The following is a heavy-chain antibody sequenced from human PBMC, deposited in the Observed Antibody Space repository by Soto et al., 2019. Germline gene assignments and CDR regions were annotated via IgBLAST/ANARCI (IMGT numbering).Heavy chain of an antibody. CDR1: GFSLSSTRVG. Sequence: QITLKESGPTLVQPTQTLTLTCTFSGFSLSSTRVGVGWIRQPPGKALEWLAVIYWDDDKRYSPSLRNRLTITKDTSKNQVVLTMTNMHPVDTATYYCAHLMITFGGVIEDDAFDTWGQGTMVTVSS. CDR2: IYWDDDK. V-gene: IGHV2-5*02. CDR3: AHLMITFGGVIEDDAFDT. J-gene: IGHJ3*02. D-gene: IGHD3-16*02.